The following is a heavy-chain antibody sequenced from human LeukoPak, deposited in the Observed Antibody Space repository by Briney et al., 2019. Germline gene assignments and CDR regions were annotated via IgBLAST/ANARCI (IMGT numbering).Heavy chain of an antibody. V-gene: IGHV3-53*01. CDR2: IYSGGRA. CDR1: GFSVSGKY. CDR3: ASRDSGDYPHFVY. Sequence: GGSLRLSCADSGFSVSGKYMSWVRQAPGKGLEWVSLIYSGGRAYFADSVKGRFTISRDTFKKTLYLQMSSLRAEDMVGFYCASRDSGDYPHFVYWGQGTLVTVSS. J-gene: IGHJ4*02. D-gene: IGHD4-17*01.